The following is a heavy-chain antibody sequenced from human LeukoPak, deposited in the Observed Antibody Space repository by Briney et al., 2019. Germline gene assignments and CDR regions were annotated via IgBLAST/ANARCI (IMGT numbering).Heavy chain of an antibody. J-gene: IGHJ4*02. D-gene: IGHD5-24*01. Sequence: GGSLRLSCAASGFTFSDYYMSWIRQAPGKGLEWASYISSSGSTIYYADSVKGRFTISRDNAKNSLYLQMNSLRAEDTAVYYCARDSDGYNWDYFDYWGQGTLVTVSS. CDR2: ISSSGSTI. CDR1: GFTFSDYY. CDR3: ARDSDGYNWDYFDY. V-gene: IGHV3-11*01.